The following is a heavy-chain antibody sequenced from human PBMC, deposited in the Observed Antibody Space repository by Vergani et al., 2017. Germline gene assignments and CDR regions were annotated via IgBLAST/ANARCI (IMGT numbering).Heavy chain of an antibody. CDR2: ISSSSSYI. CDR1: GFTFSSYS. V-gene: IGHV3-21*01. Sequence: EVQLVESGGGLVKPGGSLRLSCAASGFTFSSYSMNWVRQAPGKGLEWVSSISSSSSYIYYADSVKGRFTISRDNAKNSLYLQMNSLRAEDTAVYYCARDRAVRGVTYYYYYGMDVWGQG. CDR3: ARDRAVRGVTYYYYYGMDV. J-gene: IGHJ6*02. D-gene: IGHD3-10*01.